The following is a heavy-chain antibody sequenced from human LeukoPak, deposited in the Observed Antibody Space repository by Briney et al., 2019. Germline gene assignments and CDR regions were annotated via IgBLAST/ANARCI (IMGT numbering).Heavy chain of an antibody. V-gene: IGHV3-23*01. D-gene: IGHD3-10*01. Sequence: WGSLRLSCAVSGITLSNYGMSWVRQAPGKGLEWVAGLSGSGGGTNYADSVQGRFTISRDNPKNTLYLQMNSLRAEDTAVYFCAKRGVVIRVFLVGFHKEAYYFDSWGQGALVTVSS. J-gene: IGHJ4*02. CDR2: LSGSGGGT. CDR3: AKRGVVIRVFLVGFHKEAYYFDS. CDR1: GITLSNYG.